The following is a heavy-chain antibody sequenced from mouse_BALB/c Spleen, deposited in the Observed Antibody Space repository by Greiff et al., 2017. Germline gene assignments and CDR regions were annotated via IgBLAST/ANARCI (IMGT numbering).Heavy chain of an antibody. CDR1: GFTFSSYA. V-gene: IGHV5-9-4*01. CDR2: ISSGGSYT. CDR3: GSVHYYGSWFAY. D-gene: IGHD1-2*01. Sequence: EVQLVESGGGLVKPGGSLKLSCAASGFTFSSYAMSWVRQSPEKRLEWVAEISSGGSYTYYPDTVTGRFTISRDNAKNTLYLEMSSLRSEDTAMYYCGSVHYYGSWFAYWGQGTLVTVSA. J-gene: IGHJ3*01.